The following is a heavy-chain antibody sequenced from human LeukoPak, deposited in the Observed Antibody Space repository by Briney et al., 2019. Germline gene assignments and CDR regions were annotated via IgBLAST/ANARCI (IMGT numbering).Heavy chain of an antibody. J-gene: IGHJ3*02. Sequence: GGSLRLSCAASGFTFNNYGMHWVRQAPGKGLEWVAVISYDGSNKYYADSVKGRFTISRDNSKNTLYLQMNSLRAEDTAVYYCANPGGAFDIWGQGTMVTVSS. CDR2: ISYDGSNK. D-gene: IGHD6-25*01. CDR1: GFTFNNYG. V-gene: IGHV3-30*18. CDR3: ANPGGAFDI.